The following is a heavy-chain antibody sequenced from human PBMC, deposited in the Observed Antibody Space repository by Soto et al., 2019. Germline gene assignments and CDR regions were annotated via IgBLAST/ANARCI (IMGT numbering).Heavy chain of an antibody. CDR3: GGYIGATNPDYYYGMDV. CDR1: GGTFSSYA. D-gene: IGHD5-12*01. Sequence: ASVKVSCKASGGTFSSYAISWVRQAPGQGLEWMGGIIPIFGTANYAQKFQGRVTITADESTSTAYMELSSLRSEDTAVYYCGGYIGATNPDYYYGMDVWGQGTTVTVSS. CDR2: IIPIFGTA. J-gene: IGHJ6*02. V-gene: IGHV1-69*13.